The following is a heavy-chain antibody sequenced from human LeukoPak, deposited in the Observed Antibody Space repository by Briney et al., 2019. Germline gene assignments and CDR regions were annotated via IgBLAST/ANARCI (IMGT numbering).Heavy chain of an antibody. Sequence: SETLSLTCTVSGGSISSYYWSWIRQPAGKGLEWIGRIYTSGSTNYNPSLKSRVTMSVDTSKNQFSLTLSSVTAADTAVYYCAATYSSSSYRWGLKFPQPGPFDYWGQGTLVTVSS. CDR2: IYTSGST. CDR1: GGSISSYY. CDR3: AATYSSSSYRWGLKFPQPGPFDY. J-gene: IGHJ4*02. D-gene: IGHD6-6*01. V-gene: IGHV4-4*07.